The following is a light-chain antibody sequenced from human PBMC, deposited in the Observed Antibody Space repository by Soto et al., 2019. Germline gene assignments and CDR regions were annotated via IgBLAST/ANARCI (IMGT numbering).Light chain of an antibody. V-gene: IGLV1-40*01. CDR1: SSNIGAGYD. CDR3: XXYDSSLSGYVV. Sequence: QAVVTQPXSVSGAPGQRVTIXCTGSSSNIGAGYDVHWYQQLPGTAPKLLIYGNSNRXSGVPDRFSGSKSGTXXXXXITGXQAXXEAXYYCXXYDSSLSGYVVFGGGXXXTVL. J-gene: IGLJ2*01. CDR2: GNS.